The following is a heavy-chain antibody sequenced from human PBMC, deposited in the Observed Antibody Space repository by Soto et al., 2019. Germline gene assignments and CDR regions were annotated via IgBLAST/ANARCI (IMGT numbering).Heavy chain of an antibody. CDR3: ARVRVIRGVIPSHFGL. CDR1: GGTFSSYA. J-gene: IGHJ4*02. Sequence: GASVKVSCKASGGTFSSYAISWVRQAPGQGLERMGGIIPIFGTANYAQKFQGRVSITADKSTSTAYMDLNSLRSDDTAVYYCARVRVIRGVIPSHFGLWGQGTQVTVSS. D-gene: IGHD3-10*01. V-gene: IGHV1-69*06. CDR2: IIPIFGTA.